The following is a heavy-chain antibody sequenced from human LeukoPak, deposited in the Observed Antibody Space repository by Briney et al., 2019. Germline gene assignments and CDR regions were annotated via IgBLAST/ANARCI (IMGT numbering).Heavy chain of an antibody. D-gene: IGHD3-16*01. Sequence: PSETLSLTCTVSGGSISSGGYYWSWIRQHPGKGLEWIGYIYYSGSTYYNPSLKSRVTISVDTSKNQFSLKLSSVTAADTAVYYCARVRGGTHFSPAYYFDYWGQGTLVTVSS. CDR3: ARVRGGTHFSPAYYFDY. CDR1: GGSISSGGYY. CDR2: IYYSGST. V-gene: IGHV4-30-4*08. J-gene: IGHJ4*02.